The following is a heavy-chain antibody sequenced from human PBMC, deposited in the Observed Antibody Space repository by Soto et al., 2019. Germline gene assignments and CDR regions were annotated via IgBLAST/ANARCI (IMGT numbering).Heavy chain of an antibody. CDR3: ANAAREYSSSWYQEVRYFDY. J-gene: IGHJ4*02. CDR1: GFTFSSYA. CDR2: ISGSGGST. Sequence: EVQLLESGGGLVQPGGSLRLSCAASGFTFSSYAMIWVRQAPGKGLELVSAISGSGGSTYYADSVKGRFTISRDNSKNTLYLQMNRLRAEDTAVYYCANAAREYSSSWYQEVRYFDYWGQGTLVTVSS. V-gene: IGHV3-23*01. D-gene: IGHD6-13*01.